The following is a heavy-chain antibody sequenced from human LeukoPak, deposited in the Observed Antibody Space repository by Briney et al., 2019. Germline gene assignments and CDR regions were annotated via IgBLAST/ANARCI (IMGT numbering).Heavy chain of an antibody. V-gene: IGHV4-34*01. CDR1: SGSFSGYF. D-gene: IGHD2-2*01. CDR3: ARVPSVPAAMRGDFDY. J-gene: IGHJ4*02. CDR2: INHSGST. Sequence: PSETLSLTCAVYSGSFSGYFWSWIRQPPGKGLEWIGEINHSGSTNYNPSLKSRVTISVDTSKNQFSLKLSSVTAADTAVYYCARVPSVPAAMRGDFDYWGQGTLVTVSS.